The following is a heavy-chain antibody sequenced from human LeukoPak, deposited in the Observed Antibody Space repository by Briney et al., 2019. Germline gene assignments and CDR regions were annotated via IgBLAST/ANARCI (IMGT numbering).Heavy chain of an antibody. CDR3: AKDSRYSSSWYVGN. CDR1: GLTFSTNA. CDR2: ISGSGGNT. D-gene: IGHD6-13*01. Sequence: GGSLRLSCGASGLTFSTNAMTWVRQAPGKGLEWVSGISGSGGNTYYADSVKGRFTISRDNSKNALHLQMNSLKPEDTAVYYCAKDSRYSSSWYVGNWGRGTLVTVSS. J-gene: IGHJ4*02. V-gene: IGHV3-23*01.